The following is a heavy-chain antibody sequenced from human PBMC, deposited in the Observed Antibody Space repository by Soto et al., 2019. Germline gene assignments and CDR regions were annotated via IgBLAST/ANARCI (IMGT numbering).Heavy chain of an antibody. D-gene: IGHD3-22*01. J-gene: IGHJ3*01. CDR2: IGIGSSTT. CDR1: GFTFRNYG. V-gene: IGHV3-48*01. CDR3: ARDQLYYNDISGRPLNAFDV. Sequence: GGALRLSCAAPGFTFRNYGMNWVRQAPGKGLEGVSYIGIGSSTTYYADSVKGRFTISRDNAKNSLYLQMNSLRAEDTAVYYCARDQLYYNDISGRPLNAFDVWGQGTMVTVSS.